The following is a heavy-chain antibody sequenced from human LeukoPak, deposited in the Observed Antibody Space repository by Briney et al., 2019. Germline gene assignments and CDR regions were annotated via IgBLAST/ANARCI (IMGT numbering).Heavy chain of an antibody. CDR1: GFTFSRFG. CDR2: IHNDGTFG. J-gene: IGHJ6*04. D-gene: IGHD3-3*01. CDR3: AKEGDPFRVDLDV. Sequence: GGSPRLSCATSGFTFSRFGMQWVRQPPGKGLEWVAVIHNDGTFGQYVDSVKGRFTISKDNSQNILYLQMANLRDDDTAVYYCAKEGDPFRVDLDVWGKGATVIVSS. V-gene: IGHV3-30*02.